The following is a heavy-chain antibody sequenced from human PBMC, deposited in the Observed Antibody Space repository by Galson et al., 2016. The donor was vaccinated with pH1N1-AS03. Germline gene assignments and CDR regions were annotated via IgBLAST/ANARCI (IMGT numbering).Heavy chain of an antibody. CDR1: GFTFSHYG. J-gene: IGHJ4*02. V-gene: IGHV3-30*02. D-gene: IGHD1-26*01. CDR2: IRYDGINK. CDR3: AKDKDSYYGPDY. Sequence: SLRLSCAASGFTFSHYGMHWVRQAPGKGLEWVAFIRYDGINKNYADSVKGRFTTSRDNSKNTLYLQMNSLRAEDTAVYYCAKDKDSYYGPDYWGQGTLVTVSS.